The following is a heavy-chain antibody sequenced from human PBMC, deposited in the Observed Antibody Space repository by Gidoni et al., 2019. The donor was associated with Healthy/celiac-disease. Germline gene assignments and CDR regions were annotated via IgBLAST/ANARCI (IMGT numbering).Heavy chain of an antibody. J-gene: IGHJ1*01. CDR1: GLIFSSYV. CDR2: MWYEGSKK. Sequence: QVQLVASGGGVVQPGRSLRLSCAAYGLIFSSYVMHWVRPAPGPGLEGVAGMWYEGSKKDYAEALKGRFTISGENSKNTRYLQMNSLRAEDTAVYYCARDTYYYDSSGYSHWGQGTLVTVSS. CDR3: ARDTYYYDSSGYSH. D-gene: IGHD3-22*01. V-gene: IGHV3-33*01.